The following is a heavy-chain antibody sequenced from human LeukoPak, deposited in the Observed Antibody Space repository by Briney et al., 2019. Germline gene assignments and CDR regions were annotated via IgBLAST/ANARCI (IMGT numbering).Heavy chain of an antibody. D-gene: IGHD3-3*01. V-gene: IGHV3-9*03. Sequence: GGSLRLSCAASGFTFDDYAMRWVRQAPGKGLEWVSGISWNSGSIGYADSVKGRFTISRDNAMNSLYLQMNSLRAEDMALYYCAKDINDFWSGYLDYWGQGTLVTVSS. CDR1: GFTFDDYA. J-gene: IGHJ4*02. CDR2: ISWNSGSI. CDR3: AKDINDFWSGYLDY.